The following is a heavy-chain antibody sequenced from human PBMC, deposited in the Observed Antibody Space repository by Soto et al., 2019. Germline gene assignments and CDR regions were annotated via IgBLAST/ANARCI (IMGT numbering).Heavy chain of an antibody. J-gene: IGHJ6*02. V-gene: IGHV3-15*01. CDR1: GITFSNAW. CDR2: IKSITDGGTT. D-gene: IGHD2-2*01. CDR3: TTDSADIVVVPATFGMDV. Sequence: DVQLVESGGGLVKPGGSLRLSCAASGITFSNAWMTWVRQAPGKGLEWVGRIKSITDGGTTDYAAPVKGRFTISRDDSKDTLYLHMNNLRTEDTAVDHCTTDSADIVVVPATFGMDVWGQGTMVTVSS.